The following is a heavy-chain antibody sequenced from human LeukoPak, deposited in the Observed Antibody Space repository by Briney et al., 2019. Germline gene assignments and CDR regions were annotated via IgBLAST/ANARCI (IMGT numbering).Heavy chain of an antibody. CDR1: GYTFTSYG. J-gene: IGHJ4*02. CDR3: ARDLGELEWSYYFDY. D-gene: IGHD1-1*01. Sequence: ASVKVSCKASGYTFTSYGISWVRQAPGQGLEWMGWISAYNGNTNYAQKLQGRVTMTTDTSTSTAYMELRSLGSDDTAVYYCARDLGELEWSYYFDYWGQGTLVTVSS. CDR2: ISAYNGNT. V-gene: IGHV1-18*01.